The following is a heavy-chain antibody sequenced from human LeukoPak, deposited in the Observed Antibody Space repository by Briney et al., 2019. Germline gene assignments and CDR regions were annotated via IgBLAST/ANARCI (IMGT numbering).Heavy chain of an antibody. D-gene: IGHD2-21*02. CDR3: ARVMTAITNWFDP. CDR1: GFTVSSNY. J-gene: IGHJ5*02. CDR2: IYRDGST. Sequence: PGGSLRLSCAASGFTVSSNYVSWDRQAPGKGLEWVSSIYRDGSTYYADSVKGRFTISRDNSKNTLNLQMNNLRVEDTAVYYCARVMTAITNWFDPWGQGTLVTVSS. V-gene: IGHV3-66*01.